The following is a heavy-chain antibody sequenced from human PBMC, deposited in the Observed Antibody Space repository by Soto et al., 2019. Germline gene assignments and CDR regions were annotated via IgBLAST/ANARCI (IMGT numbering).Heavy chain of an antibody. Sequence: EVQLLESGGGLVQPGGSLRLSCAASGFTFNNYAMNWFRQAPGKGLEWVSSISGSGGSTYYADSVKGRFTISRDNSKNTLYLQMNSLRAEDTAVYYCAKGALGSSSWYDFDYWGQGTLVTVSS. CDR3: AKGALGSSSWYDFDY. D-gene: IGHD6-13*01. CDR1: GFTFNNYA. CDR2: ISGSGGST. J-gene: IGHJ4*02. V-gene: IGHV3-23*01.